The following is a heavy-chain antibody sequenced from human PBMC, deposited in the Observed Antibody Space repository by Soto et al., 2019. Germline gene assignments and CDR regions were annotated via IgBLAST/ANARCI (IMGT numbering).Heavy chain of an antibody. CDR2: IYHSGST. V-gene: IGHV4-4*02. CDR3: ARGGLGNYFYY. CDR1: GGSTSSSYW. J-gene: IGHJ4*02. D-gene: IGHD3-10*01. Sequence: SETLSLTCAVSGGSTSSSYWWSWVRQPPGKGLEWIGEIYHSGSTNYNPSFKSRVTISVDKSNNQFSLEVSSVTAADTAVYYCARGGLGNYFYYWGLGILVTFSS.